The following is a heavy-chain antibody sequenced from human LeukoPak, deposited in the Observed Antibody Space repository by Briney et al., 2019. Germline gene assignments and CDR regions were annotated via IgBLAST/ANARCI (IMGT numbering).Heavy chain of an antibody. Sequence: ASVKVSCTASGYTFTSYDINWVRQATGQGLEWMGWMNPNSGNTGYAQKFQGRVTMTRNTSISTAYMELSSLRSEDTAVYYCARGDGVVTATNYYFDYWGQGTLVTVSS. CDR1: GYTFTSYD. J-gene: IGHJ4*02. CDR3: ARGDGVVTATNYYFDY. CDR2: MNPNSGNT. D-gene: IGHD2-21*02. V-gene: IGHV1-8*01.